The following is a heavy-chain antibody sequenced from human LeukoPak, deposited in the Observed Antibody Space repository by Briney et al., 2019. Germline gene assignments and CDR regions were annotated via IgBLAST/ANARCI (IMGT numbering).Heavy chain of an antibody. CDR2: IYTSGST. CDR3: ARLPYSSGWYSWFDP. Sequence: SQTLSLTCTVPGGSISSGSYYWSWIRQPAGKGLEWIGRIYTSGSTNYNPSPKSRVTISVDTSKNQFSLKLSSVTAADTAVYYCARLPYSSGWYSWFDPWGQGTLVTVSS. D-gene: IGHD6-19*01. V-gene: IGHV4-61*02. CDR1: GGSISSGSYY. J-gene: IGHJ5*02.